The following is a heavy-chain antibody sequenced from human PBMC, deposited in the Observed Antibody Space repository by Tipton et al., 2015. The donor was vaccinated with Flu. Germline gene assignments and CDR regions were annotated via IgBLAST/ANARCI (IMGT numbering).Heavy chain of an antibody. Sequence: LSLTCTVSGGSISSYYWSWIRQPPGKGLEWIGYIDYSGSTNYNPSLKSRVTISVDTSKNQFSLKLSSVTAADTAVYYCARDRIRAAAGSTLGYGMDVWGQGTTVTVSS. D-gene: IGHD6-13*01. J-gene: IGHJ6*02. CDR1: GGSISSYY. CDR2: IDYSGST. V-gene: IGHV4-59*12. CDR3: ARDRIRAAAGSTLGYGMDV.